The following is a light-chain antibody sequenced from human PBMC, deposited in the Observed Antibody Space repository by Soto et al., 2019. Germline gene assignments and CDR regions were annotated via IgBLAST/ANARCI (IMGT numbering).Light chain of an antibody. J-gene: IGLJ3*02. V-gene: IGLV2-14*01. CDR1: SGDVGSYNY. Sequence: QSALTQPASVSGSPGQSITISCTGTSGDVGSYNYVSWYQQHPGKAPKLMIYEVSNRPSGVSDRFSGSKSGNTASLTISGLQAEDEADYYCSSYTSTATRVFGGGTKLTVL. CDR2: EVS. CDR3: SSYTSTATRV.